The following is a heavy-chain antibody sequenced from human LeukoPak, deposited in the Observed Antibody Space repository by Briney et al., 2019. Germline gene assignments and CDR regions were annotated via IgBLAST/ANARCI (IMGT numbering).Heavy chain of an antibody. V-gene: IGHV4-39*01. D-gene: IGHD3-10*01. CDR2: IYYSGST. CDR3: ARQLPTYYYGSGSPNNWFDP. J-gene: IGHJ5*02. Sequence: SETLSLTCTVSGGSISSSIYYWGWIRQPPGKGLEWIGSIYYSGSTYYNPSLKSRVTISVDTSKNQFSLKQSSVTAADTAVYYCARQLPTYYYGSGSPNNWFDPWGQGTLVTVSS. CDR1: GGSISSSIYY.